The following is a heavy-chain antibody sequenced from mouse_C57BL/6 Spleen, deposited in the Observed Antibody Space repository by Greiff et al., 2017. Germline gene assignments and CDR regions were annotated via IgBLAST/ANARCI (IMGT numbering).Heavy chain of an antibody. CDR2: ISSGGDYI. V-gene: IGHV5-9-1*02. Sequence: EVMLVESGAGLVKPGGSLKLSCAASGFTFSSYAMSWVRQTPEQRLEWVAYISSGGDYIYYAETVKGRFTISRDNSRNTLYLQMSSLKSEDAAMYYCTRREGNYGGCFDYWGQGTTLTVSS. CDR3: TRREGNYGGCFDY. J-gene: IGHJ2*01. CDR1: GFTFSSYA. D-gene: IGHD2-1*01.